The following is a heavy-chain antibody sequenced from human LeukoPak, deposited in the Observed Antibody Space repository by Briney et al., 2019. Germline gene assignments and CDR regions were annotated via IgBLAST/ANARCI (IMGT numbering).Heavy chain of an antibody. Sequence: GASVKVSCKASGGTFSSYAISWVRQAPGQGLEWMGGIIPIFGTANYAQKFQGRATITADESTSTAYMELSSLRSEDTAVYYCARTPYSSGSADYWGQGTLVTVSS. CDR2: IIPIFGTA. CDR1: GGTFSSYA. V-gene: IGHV1-69*13. CDR3: ARTPYSSGSADY. J-gene: IGHJ4*02. D-gene: IGHD6-19*01.